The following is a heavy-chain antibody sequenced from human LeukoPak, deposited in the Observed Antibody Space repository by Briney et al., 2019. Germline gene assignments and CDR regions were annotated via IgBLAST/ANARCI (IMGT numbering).Heavy chain of an antibody. J-gene: IGHJ4*02. Sequence: ASVKVSCKASGGTFSSYAISWVRQAPGLGLEWMGIINPSGGSTSYAQKFQGRVTMTRDTSTSTVYMELSSLRSEDTAVYYCAREKDTAMVYFDYWGQGTLVTVSS. CDR2: INPSGGST. CDR1: GGTFSSYA. D-gene: IGHD5-18*01. CDR3: AREKDTAMVYFDY. V-gene: IGHV1-46*01.